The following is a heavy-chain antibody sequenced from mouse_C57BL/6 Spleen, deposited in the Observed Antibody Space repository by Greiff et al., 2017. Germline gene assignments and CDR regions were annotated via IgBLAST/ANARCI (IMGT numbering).Heavy chain of an antibody. CDR2: IDPSDSYT. Sequence: QVQLQQPGAELVKPGASVKLSCKASGYTFTSYWMQWVKQRPGQGLEWIGEIDPSDSYTNYNQKFKGKATLTVDTSSSPAYMQISSLTSEDSAVYYCASAFAYWGQGTLVTVSA. CDR3: ASAFAY. CDR1: GYTFTSYW. J-gene: IGHJ3*01. V-gene: IGHV1-50*01.